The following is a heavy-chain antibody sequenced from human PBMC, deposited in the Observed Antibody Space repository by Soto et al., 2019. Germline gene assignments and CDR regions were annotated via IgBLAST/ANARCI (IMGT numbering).Heavy chain of an antibody. J-gene: IGHJ4*02. CDR2: IIPIFRTA. D-gene: IGHD1-1*01. CDR3: AKDRPRRTSGYFFDY. V-gene: IGHV1-69*13. Sequence: ASVKVSCKASGGTFSTYTVSWVRQAPGQGLEWMGGIIPIFRTANYAQKFQGRVTVTADESTSTAYMELSSLRSEDTAVYYCAKDRPRRTSGYFFDYWGQGTPVTVSS. CDR1: GGTFSTYT.